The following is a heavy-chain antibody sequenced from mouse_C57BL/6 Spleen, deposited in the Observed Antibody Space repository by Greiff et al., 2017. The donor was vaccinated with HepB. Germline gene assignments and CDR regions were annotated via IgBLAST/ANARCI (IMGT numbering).Heavy chain of an antibody. CDR3: TRGDYGSRRAMDY. Sequence: VKLVESGAELVRPGASVTLSCKASGYTFTDYEMHWVKQTPVHGLEWIGAIDPETGGTAYNQKFKGKAILTADKSSSTAYMELRSLTSEDSAVYYCTRGDYGSRRAMDYWGQGTSVTVSS. V-gene: IGHV1-15*01. J-gene: IGHJ4*01. D-gene: IGHD1-1*01. CDR2: IDPETGGT. CDR1: GYTFTDYE.